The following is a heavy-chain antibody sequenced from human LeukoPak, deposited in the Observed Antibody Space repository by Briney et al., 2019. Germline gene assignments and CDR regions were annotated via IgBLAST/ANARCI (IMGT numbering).Heavy chain of an antibody. CDR2: ICTSGTI. J-gene: IGHJ4*02. Sequence: SETLSLTCTVSGDSISSCYWSWIRQLAEKGLEWIGRICTSGTINYNPSLKNRVTMSVDTSKNQFSLKPTSVTAADTAVYYCARDRDYSNSLDYWGQGTLVTVSS. CDR3: ARDRDYSNSLDY. CDR1: GDSISSCY. D-gene: IGHD6-6*01. V-gene: IGHV4-4*07.